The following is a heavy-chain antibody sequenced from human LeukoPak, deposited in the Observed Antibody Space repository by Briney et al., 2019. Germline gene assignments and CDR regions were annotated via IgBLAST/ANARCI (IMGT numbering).Heavy chain of an antibody. CDR1: GFPFSSNW. V-gene: IGHV3-74*01. D-gene: IGHD3-22*01. CDR3: VRIRYESSGRHLDN. Sequence: GGSLRLSCAASGFPFSSNWMHWVRHAPGKGLVWVSRIKGVGGSTNYAASVKGRFTISGDNAKNTLSLKLNTRTAEATAVYHCVRIRYESSGRHLDNWGRGTLVSVSS. CDR2: IKGVGGST. J-gene: IGHJ4*02.